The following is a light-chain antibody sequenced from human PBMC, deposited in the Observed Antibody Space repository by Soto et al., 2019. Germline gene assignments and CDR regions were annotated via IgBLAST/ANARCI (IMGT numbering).Light chain of an antibody. Sequence: QSVLTQPRLVSGSPGQSVTISCTGTSSDVGKYDYVSWYQQSPGKPPQLLIYDVTKRPSGIPDRFSGSKFGNTASLTISGLQADDDADYFCCSHAGSYTFVFGTGTKVTVL. J-gene: IGLJ1*01. V-gene: IGLV2-11*01. CDR1: SSDVGKYDY. CDR2: DVT. CDR3: CSHAGSYTFV.